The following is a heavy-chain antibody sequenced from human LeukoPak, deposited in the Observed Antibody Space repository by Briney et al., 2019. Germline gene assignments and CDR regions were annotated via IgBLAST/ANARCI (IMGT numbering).Heavy chain of an antibody. V-gene: IGHV3-30-3*01. J-gene: IGHJ6*02. CDR2: ISYDGSNK. CDR3: ARVVRDYYYYGMDV. D-gene: IGHD1-26*01. Sequence: GGSLRLSCAASGFTFSSFAVHWVRQAPGKGLEWVAVISYDGSNKYYADSVKGRFTISRDNSKNTLYLQMNSLRAEDTAVYYCARVVRDYYYYGMDVWGQGTTVTVSS. CDR1: GFTFSSFA.